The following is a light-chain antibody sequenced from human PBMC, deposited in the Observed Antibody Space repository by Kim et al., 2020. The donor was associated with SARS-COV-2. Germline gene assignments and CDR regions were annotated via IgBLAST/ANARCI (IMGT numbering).Light chain of an antibody. CDR3: SSYTSSSTLV. J-gene: IGLJ1*01. CDR1: SSDVGGYNY. V-gene: IGLV2-14*03. CDR2: DVS. Sequence: GQSITISCPGTSSDVGGYNYVSWYQQHPGKAPKLMIYDVSNRPSGVSIRFSGSQSGNTASLTISGLQAEDEADYYCSSYTSSSTLVFGTGTKVTVL.